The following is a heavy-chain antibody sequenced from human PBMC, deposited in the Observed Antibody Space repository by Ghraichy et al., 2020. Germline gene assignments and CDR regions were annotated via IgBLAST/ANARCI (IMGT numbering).Heavy chain of an antibody. Sequence: GGSLRLSCAASGFTFSSYSMNWVRQAPGKGLEWVSYISSSSSTIYYADSVKGRFTISRDNAKNSLYLQMNSLRAEDTAVYYCARDSGNSLGGYFDYWGQGTLVTVSS. J-gene: IGHJ4*02. CDR2: ISSSSSTI. CDR3: ARDSGNSLGGYFDY. CDR1: GFTFSSYS. D-gene: IGHD4-23*01. V-gene: IGHV3-48*01.